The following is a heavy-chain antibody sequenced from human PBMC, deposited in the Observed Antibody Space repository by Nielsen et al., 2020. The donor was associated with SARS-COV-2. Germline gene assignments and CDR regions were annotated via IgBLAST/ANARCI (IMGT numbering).Heavy chain of an antibody. D-gene: IGHD1-26*01. V-gene: IGHV1-3*01. CDR3: ARDLVVGATTWYYMDV. CDR2: INAGNGNT. CDR1: GYTFTSYA. Sequence: ASVKVSCKASGYTFTSYAMHWVRQAPGQRLEWMGRINAGNGNTKYSQKFQGRVTITRDTSASTAYMELSSLRSEDTAVYYCARDLVVGATTWYYMDVWGKGTTVTVSS. J-gene: IGHJ6*03.